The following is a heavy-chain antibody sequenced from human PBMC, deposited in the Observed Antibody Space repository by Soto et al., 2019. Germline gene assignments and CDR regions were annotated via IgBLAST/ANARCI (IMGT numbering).Heavy chain of an antibody. V-gene: IGHV3-43*01. J-gene: IGHJ6*02. CDR1: GFTFDDYT. CDR3: AKDMGIVPAAHYYYYGMDV. Sequence: PGGSLRLSCAASGFTFDDYTMHWVRQAPGKGLEWVSLISWDGGSTYYADSVKGRFTISRDNSKNSLYLQMNSLRTEDTALYYCAKDMGIVPAAHYYYYGMDVWGQGTTVTVSS. D-gene: IGHD2-2*01. CDR2: ISWDGGST.